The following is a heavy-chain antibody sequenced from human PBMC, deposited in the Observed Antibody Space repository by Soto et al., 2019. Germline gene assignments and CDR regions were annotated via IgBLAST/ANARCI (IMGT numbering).Heavy chain of an antibody. CDR2: IYYNGNT. Sequence: QLRLQEAGPGLVKPSETLSLTCTVSGGSISSSSYYWGWIRQPPGKGPEWIGAIYYNGNTYYNPPLKRRVTMSVDTSKNQFSLMLRSATAADTAMYYCARQTGVFGHYFDYWGQGTLVTASS. CDR1: GGSISSSSYY. D-gene: IGHD3-16*01. J-gene: IGHJ4*02. V-gene: IGHV4-39*01. CDR3: ARQTGVFGHYFDY.